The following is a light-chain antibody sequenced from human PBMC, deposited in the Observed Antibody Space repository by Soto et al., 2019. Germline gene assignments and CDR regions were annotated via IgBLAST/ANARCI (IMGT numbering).Light chain of an antibody. V-gene: IGKV1-33*01. J-gene: IGKJ5*01. Sequence: TQSPSSLSASVGDRVTITCQATQDIRKYLNWYQRKPGKAPKLLIYDASSLGTGVPSRFSGSGSGTDFTLTISSLQPEDFATYYCQQYDNLPLIFGQGTRLEIK. CDR3: QQYDNLPLI. CDR1: QDIRKY. CDR2: DAS.